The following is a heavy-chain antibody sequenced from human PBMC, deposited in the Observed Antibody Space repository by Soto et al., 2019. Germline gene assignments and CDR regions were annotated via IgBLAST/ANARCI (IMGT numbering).Heavy chain of an antibody. CDR3: AKAADQRSYYYDSSGYRYGMDV. CDR1: GFTFDDYA. CDR2: ISWDGGST. D-gene: IGHD3-22*01. J-gene: IGHJ6*02. V-gene: IGHV3-43D*03. Sequence: GGSLRLSCAASGFTFDDYAMHWVRQAPGKGLEWVSLISWDGGSTYYADSVKGRFTISRDNSKNSLYLQMNSLRAEDTALYYCAKAADQRSYYYDSSGYRYGMDVWGQGTTVTVSS.